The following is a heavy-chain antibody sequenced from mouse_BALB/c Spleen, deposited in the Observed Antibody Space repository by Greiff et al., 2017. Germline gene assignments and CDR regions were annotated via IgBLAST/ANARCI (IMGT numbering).Heavy chain of an antibody. V-gene: IGHV5-4*02. CDR2: ISDGGSYT. D-gene: IGHD2-12*01. CDR1: GFTFSDYY. Sequence: EVMLVESGGGLVKPGGSLKLSCAASGFTFSDYYMYWVRQTPEKRLEWVATISDGGSYTYYPDSVKGRFTISRDNAKNTLYLQMSSLKSEDTAMYYCARHHDGVLYYYAMDYWGQGTSVTVSS. J-gene: IGHJ4*01. CDR3: ARHHDGVLYYYAMDY.